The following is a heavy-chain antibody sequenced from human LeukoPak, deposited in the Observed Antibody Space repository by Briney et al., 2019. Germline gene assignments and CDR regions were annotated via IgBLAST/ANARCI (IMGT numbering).Heavy chain of an antibody. D-gene: IGHD6-13*01. V-gene: IGHV3-23*01. J-gene: IGHJ5*02. CDR3: AKGEGPAAGTWRWFDP. Sequence: GGSLRLPCAASGFTFSSYAMSWVRQAPGKGLEWVSAISGSGGSTYYADSVKGRFTISRDNSKNTLYLQMNSLRAEDTAVYYCAKGEGPAAGTWRWFDPWGQGTLVTVSS. CDR2: ISGSGGST. CDR1: GFTFSSYA.